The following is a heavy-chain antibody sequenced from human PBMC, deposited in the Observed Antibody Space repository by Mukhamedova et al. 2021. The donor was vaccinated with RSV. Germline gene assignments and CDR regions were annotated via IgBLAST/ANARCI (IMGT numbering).Heavy chain of an antibody. D-gene: IGHD1-26*01. CDR3: ARLTVGANTLDAFDI. J-gene: IGHJ3*02. CDR2: IYYSGST. Sequence: SWIRQPPGKGLEWIGYIYYSGSTNYNPSLKSRVTISVDTSKNQFSLKLSSVTAADTAVYYCARLTVGANTLDAFDIWGQGTMVT. V-gene: IGHV4-61*07.